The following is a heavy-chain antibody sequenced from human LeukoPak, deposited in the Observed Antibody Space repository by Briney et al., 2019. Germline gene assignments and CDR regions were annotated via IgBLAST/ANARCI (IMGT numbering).Heavy chain of an antibody. Sequence: TGGSLRLSCAASGFTFSSYGMHWVRQAPGKGLEWVSAISGSGGSTYYADSVKGRFTISRDNSKNTLYLQMNSLRAEDTAVYYCAKALYSSSWPPFDYWGQGTLVTVSS. CDR3: AKALYSSSWPPFDY. J-gene: IGHJ4*02. CDR2: ISGSGGST. V-gene: IGHV3-23*01. D-gene: IGHD6-13*01. CDR1: GFTFSSYG.